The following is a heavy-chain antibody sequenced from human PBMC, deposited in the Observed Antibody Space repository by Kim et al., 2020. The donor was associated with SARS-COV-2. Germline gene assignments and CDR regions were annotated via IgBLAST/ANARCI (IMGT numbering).Heavy chain of an antibody. D-gene: IGHD3-10*01. CDR2: IIPILGIA. Sequence: SVKVSCKSSGGTFSSYAISWVRQAPGQGLEWMGRIIPILGIANYAQKFQGRVTITADKSTSTAYMELSSLRSEDTAVYYCARDEALVRAYNWFDPWGQGTLVTVSS. CDR1: GGTFSSYA. J-gene: IGHJ5*02. V-gene: IGHV1-69*04. CDR3: ARDEALVRAYNWFDP.